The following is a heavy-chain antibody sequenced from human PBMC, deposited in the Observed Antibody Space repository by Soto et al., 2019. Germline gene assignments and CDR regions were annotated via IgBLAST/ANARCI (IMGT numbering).Heavy chain of an antibody. V-gene: IGHV5-51*01. CDR2: IYPGDSDT. D-gene: IGHD1-26*01. J-gene: IGHJ3*02. CDR1: GYNFPNFW. CDR3: ARSQTVGSRINDAFNI. Sequence: GESLNISCKGFGYNFPNFWIAWVRQMPGKGLEWMGIIYPGDSDTRYSPSFQGRVTISADKSISTAYLQWSSLKASDTAMYYCARSQTVGSRINDAFNIWGQGTMVTVSS.